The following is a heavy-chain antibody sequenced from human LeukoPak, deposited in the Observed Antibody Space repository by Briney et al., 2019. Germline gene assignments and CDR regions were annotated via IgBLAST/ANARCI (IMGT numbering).Heavy chain of an antibody. CDR3: ARVMGQGHAFDV. Sequence: SETLSLTCSVSGGSIRGGYYWSWIRQHPGKGLEWIGYNYYSGSTYYNPSLKSRLTISVDTSKNHLSLEVISVTAADTALYFCARVMGQGHAFDVWGQGTMVTVSS. V-gene: IGHV4-31*03. J-gene: IGHJ3*01. CDR1: GGSIRGGYY. CDR2: NYYSGST. D-gene: IGHD5-24*01.